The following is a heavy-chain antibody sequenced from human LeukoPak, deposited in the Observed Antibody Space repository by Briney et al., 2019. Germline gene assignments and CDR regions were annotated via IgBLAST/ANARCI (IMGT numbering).Heavy chain of an antibody. V-gene: IGHV3-23*01. CDR1: GFTFCNNA. CDR2: TTAGGDYT. D-gene: IGHD3-10*01. Sequence: PGGAPRLSFAAPGFTFCNNAMSRGRQAPGKGLEWVSATTAGGDYTYYADSVKGRFTISRDNSKNTLYLQMNSLRAEDTAVYYCAKGPSYWDCWGRGTLVTVSS. J-gene: IGHJ4*02. CDR3: AKGPSYWDC.